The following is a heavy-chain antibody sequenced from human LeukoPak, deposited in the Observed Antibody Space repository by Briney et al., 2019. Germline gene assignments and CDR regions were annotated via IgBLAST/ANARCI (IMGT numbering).Heavy chain of an antibody. CDR2: INPNSGGT. D-gene: IGHD3-10*01. CDR1: GYTFTGYY. CDR3: TGQQIWFGDLYSWFDP. J-gene: IGHJ5*02. Sequence: ASVNVSCKASGYTFTGYYMHWVRQAPGQGLEWMGRINPNSGGTNYAQKFQGRVTMTRDTSISTAYMELNRLTSDDTSVYYCTGQQIWFGDLYSWFDPWGQGSLVTVSS. V-gene: IGHV1-2*06.